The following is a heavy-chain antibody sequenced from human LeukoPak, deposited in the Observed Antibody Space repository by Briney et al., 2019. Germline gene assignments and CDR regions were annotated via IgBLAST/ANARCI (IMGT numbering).Heavy chain of an antibody. J-gene: IGHJ4*02. D-gene: IGHD2-2*01. CDR1: GGSISSSSYY. CDR2: IYYSGST. CDR3: ARTVVPAAIDY. V-gene: IGHV4-39*01. Sequence: PSETLSLTCTVSGGSISSSSYYWGWIRQPPGKGLEWIGNIYYSGSTYYNPSLKSRVTISVDTSNNQFSLKLSAVTAADTAVYYCARTVVPAAIDYWGQGTLVTVSS.